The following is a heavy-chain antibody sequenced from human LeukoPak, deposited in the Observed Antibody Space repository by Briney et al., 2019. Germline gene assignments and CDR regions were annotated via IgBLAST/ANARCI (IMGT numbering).Heavy chain of an antibody. V-gene: IGHV4-39*07. CDR1: GCSLSSSSYY. CDR3: ARGRRLTDY. CDR2: IYYCGST. D-gene: IGHD3-22*01. Sequence: SETLSLTCTVSGCSLSSSSYYWVWLRQPPGKGLEGIGSIYYCGSTYYNPSLKSRVHIPVNTSKNQFSLKLSSVTAGGTARYYRARGRRLTDYWGQGTLVTVSS. J-gene: IGHJ4*02.